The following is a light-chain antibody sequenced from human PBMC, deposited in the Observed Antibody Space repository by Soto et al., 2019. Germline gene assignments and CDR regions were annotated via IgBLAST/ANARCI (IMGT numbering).Light chain of an antibody. Sequence: DLHLSQSPSFVSASVGDSVTITCRASQGIFSYLAWYQQKPGKAPELLIYGASTLQSGVPSRFRGRGSGKEFTLTISSLQAEDVATYFCQQLNNYPPTFGQGTRLEIK. J-gene: IGKJ5*01. CDR2: GAS. V-gene: IGKV1-9*01. CDR1: QGIFSY. CDR3: QQLNNYPPT.